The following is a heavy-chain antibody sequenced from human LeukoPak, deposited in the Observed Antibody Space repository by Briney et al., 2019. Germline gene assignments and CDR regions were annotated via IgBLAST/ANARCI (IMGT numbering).Heavy chain of an antibody. Sequence: SSETLSLTCAVYGGSFSGYYWSWIRQPPGKGLEWIGEINHSGSTNYNPSLKSRVTISVDTSKNQFSLKLSSVTAADTAVYYCASIYPYSSGWQHWFDPWGQGTLVTVSS. CDR3: ASIYPYSSGWQHWFDP. CDR2: INHSGST. V-gene: IGHV4-34*01. D-gene: IGHD6-19*01. J-gene: IGHJ5*02. CDR1: GGSFSGYY.